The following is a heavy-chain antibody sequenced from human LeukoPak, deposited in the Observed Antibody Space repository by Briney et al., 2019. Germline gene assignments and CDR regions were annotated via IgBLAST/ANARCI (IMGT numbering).Heavy chain of an antibody. Sequence: SETLSLTCAVYGGSFSGYYWSWIRQPPGKGLEWIGEINHSGSTNYNPSLKSRVTISEDTSKNQFSLKLSSVTAADTAVYYCARCGYYRTNWFDPWGQGTLVTVSS. J-gene: IGHJ5*02. V-gene: IGHV4-34*01. CDR2: INHSGST. CDR3: ARCGYYRTNWFDP. CDR1: GGSFSGYY. D-gene: IGHD3-3*01.